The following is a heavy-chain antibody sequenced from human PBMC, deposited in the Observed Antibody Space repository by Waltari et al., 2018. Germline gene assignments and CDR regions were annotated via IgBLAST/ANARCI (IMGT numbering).Heavy chain of an antibody. J-gene: IGHJ4*02. Sequence: QVQLVESGGGVVQPGRSLRLSCAASGFTFSSYGMHWVRQAPGKGLEWVTFISYDGSNKYYADSVKGRFTISRDNSKNTLYLQMNSLRAEDTAVYYCTITGTQYYFDYWGQGTLVIVSS. CDR3: TITGTQYYFDY. D-gene: IGHD1-7*01. CDR1: GFTFSSYG. V-gene: IGHV3-30*03. CDR2: ISYDGSNK.